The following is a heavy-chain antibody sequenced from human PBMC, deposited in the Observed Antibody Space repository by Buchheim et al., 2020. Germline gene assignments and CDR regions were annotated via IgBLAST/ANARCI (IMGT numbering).Heavy chain of an antibody. Sequence: QVQLVQSGAEVKKPGASVKVSCKASGYTFTGYYMHWVRQAPGQGLEWMGGINPNSGGTNYAQKFQGWVPMTRDTSISTAYMELSRLRSDDTAVYYCARDRSSMVTEYYYYGMDVWGQGTT. V-gene: IGHV1-2*04. CDR1: GYTFTGYY. D-gene: IGHD5-18*01. CDR3: ARDRSSMVTEYYYYGMDV. CDR2: INPNSGGT. J-gene: IGHJ6*02.